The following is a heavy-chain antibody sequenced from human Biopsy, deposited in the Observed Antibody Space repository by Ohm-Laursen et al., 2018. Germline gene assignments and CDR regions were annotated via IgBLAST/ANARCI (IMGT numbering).Heavy chain of an antibody. V-gene: IGHV4-59*01. CDR2: VYYSRTT. CDR1: GGSISSDW. CDR3: TRATNSTGWPYYYCYGMDI. J-gene: IGHJ6*02. Sequence: TLSLTCTVSGGSISSDWWSWIRKPPGKGLEWIGYVYYSRTTTYNPSLRSRVTISVDTSMNQISLRLQSVTAADTAIYYCTRATNSTGWPYYYCYGMDIWGQGTTVTVS. D-gene: IGHD2/OR15-2a*01.